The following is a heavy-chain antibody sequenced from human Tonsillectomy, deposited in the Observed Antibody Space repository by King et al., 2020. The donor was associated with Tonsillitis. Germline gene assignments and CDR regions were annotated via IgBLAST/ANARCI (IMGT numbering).Heavy chain of an antibody. CDR1: GGSFSGYY. J-gene: IGHJ4*02. CDR2: INHSGST. V-gene: IGHV4-34*01. Sequence: VQLQQWGAGLLKPSETLSLTCAVYGGSFSGYYWSWIRQPPGKGLEWIGEINHSGSTNYNPSLKSRVTISVDTSKNQFSLKLSSVTAADTAVYYCAREGRIVGAPYYFDYWGQGTLVTVSS. CDR3: AREGRIVGAPYYFDY. D-gene: IGHD1-26*01.